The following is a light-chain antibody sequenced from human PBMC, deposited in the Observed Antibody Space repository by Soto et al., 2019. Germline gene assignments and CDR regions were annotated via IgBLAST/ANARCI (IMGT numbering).Light chain of an antibody. Sequence: DIQMTQSPSSLSASVGDRVTITCRASQSISSYLNWYQQKPGKAPNLMIYAASSFQSGVPSRFSGSGSGTDFTLTISSLQPEDFATYYCQQSYSNPYTFGQGTKLEIK. CDR3: QQSYSNPYT. CDR2: AAS. V-gene: IGKV1-39*01. J-gene: IGKJ2*01. CDR1: QSISSY.